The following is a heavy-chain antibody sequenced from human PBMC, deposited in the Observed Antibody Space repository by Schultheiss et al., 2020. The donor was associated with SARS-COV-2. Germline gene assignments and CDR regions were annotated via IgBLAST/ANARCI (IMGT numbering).Heavy chain of an antibody. Sequence: GESLKISCAASGTSGFTFSSYSMHWVRQAPGKGLEWVAVISYDGAIEYYADSVKGRFTISRDIGKNSVYLEMNTLRREDTAMYFCAKDIYGDYGGLHYWGQGTLVTVSS. CDR1: GTSGFTFSSYS. CDR3: AKDIYGDYGGLHY. D-gene: IGHD4-17*01. J-gene: IGHJ4*02. CDR2: ISYDGAIE. V-gene: IGHV3-30*18.